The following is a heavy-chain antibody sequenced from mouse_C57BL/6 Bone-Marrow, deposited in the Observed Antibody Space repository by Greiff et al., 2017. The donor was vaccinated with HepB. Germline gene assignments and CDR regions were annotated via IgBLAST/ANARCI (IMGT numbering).Heavy chain of an antibody. Sequence: EVKLVESGGGLVKPGGSLKLSCAASGFTFSSYAMSWVRQTPEKRLEWVATISDGGSYTYYPDNVKGRFTISRDNAKNNLYLQMSQLKSEDTAMYYCARGVSGSYYFDYWGQGTTLTVSS. CDR1: GFTFSSYA. V-gene: IGHV5-4*03. CDR2: ISDGGSYT. J-gene: IGHJ2*01. CDR3: ARGVSGSYYFDY. D-gene: IGHD4-1*01.